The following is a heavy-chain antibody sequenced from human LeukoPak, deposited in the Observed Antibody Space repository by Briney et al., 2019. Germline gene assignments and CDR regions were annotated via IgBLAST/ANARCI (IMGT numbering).Heavy chain of an antibody. V-gene: IGHV4-39*01. CDR3: ARHSDTENSHDPFGI. J-gene: IGHJ3*02. CDR1: GGPNCRRRDY. D-gene: IGHD4-23*01. Sequence: KASETLSLTRAVYGGPNCRRRDYWGGIRQPPGKGLDWIGSISYSGSTYYNSSLKSRLTISVDTSKNQFTLRLSSVTAADTAVCYCARHSDTENSHDPFGIWGRGAMATVSS. CDR2: ISYSGST.